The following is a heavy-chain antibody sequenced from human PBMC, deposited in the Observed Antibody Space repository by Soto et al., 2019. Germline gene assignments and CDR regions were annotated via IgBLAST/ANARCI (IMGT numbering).Heavy chain of an antibody. D-gene: IGHD6-13*01. Sequence: EVQLLDSGGGLVQPGGSLRLSCAASGFTFSSYAMNWVRQAPGKGLEWVSVISGSGGSTYYADSVKGRFTISRDDSKNTLYLQMNSLRAEDTAVYYCARRGPGTYFDYWGQGTLVTVSS. CDR3: ARRGPGTYFDY. V-gene: IGHV3-23*01. CDR2: ISGSGGST. CDR1: GFTFSSYA. J-gene: IGHJ4*02.